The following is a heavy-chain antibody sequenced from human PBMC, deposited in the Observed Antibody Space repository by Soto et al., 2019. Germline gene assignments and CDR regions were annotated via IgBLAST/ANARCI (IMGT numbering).Heavy chain of an antibody. D-gene: IGHD3-22*01. CDR3: ARDQGYYYDSSGYYPGAFDI. Sequence: ASVKVSCKASGYTFTSYGISWVRQAPGQGLEWMGWIRAYNGNTKYSQKFQGRVTITRDTSASTAYMELSSLRSEDTAVYYCARDQGYYYDSSGYYPGAFDIWGQGTMVTVSS. J-gene: IGHJ3*02. CDR1: GYTFTSYG. V-gene: IGHV1-18*04. CDR2: IRAYNGNT.